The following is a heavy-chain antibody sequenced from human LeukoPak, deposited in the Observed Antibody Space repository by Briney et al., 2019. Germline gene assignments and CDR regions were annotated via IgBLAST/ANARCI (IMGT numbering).Heavy chain of an antibody. D-gene: IGHD2-2*01. J-gene: IGHJ4*02. V-gene: IGHV3-23*01. CDR2: ISGSGGST. Sequence: GGSLRLSCAASGFTFSSYAMSWVRQAPGKGLEWVSAISGSGGSTYYADSVKGRFTISRDNSKNTLYLQMNSLRAEDTAVYYCAKDGGYCSSTSCYDDGYWGQGTLVTVSS. CDR1: GFTFSSYA. CDR3: AKDGGYCSSTSCYDDGY.